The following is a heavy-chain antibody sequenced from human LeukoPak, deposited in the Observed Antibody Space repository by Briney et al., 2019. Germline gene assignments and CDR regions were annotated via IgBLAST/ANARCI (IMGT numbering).Heavy chain of an antibody. D-gene: IGHD1-26*01. V-gene: IGHV3-23*01. Sequence: PGGSLRLSCAASGFTFSSYAMSWVRQAPGKGLEWVSGITGSGGDTYYADSVKGRFTISRDNSKNTLYLQMTSLRAEDTAAYYCATKRSIVTTSADDFWGQGTLVTVSS. CDR2: ITGSGGDT. J-gene: IGHJ4*02. CDR1: GFTFSSYA. CDR3: ATKRSIVTTSADDF.